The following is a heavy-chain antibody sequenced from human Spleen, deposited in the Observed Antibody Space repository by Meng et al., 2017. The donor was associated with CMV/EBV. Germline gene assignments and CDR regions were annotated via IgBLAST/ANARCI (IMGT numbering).Heavy chain of an antibody. CDR1: GFTLSSYS. J-gene: IGHJ4*02. CDR2: ISSSSSYI. CDR3: ARDLRVGATLDY. V-gene: IGHV3-21*01. D-gene: IGHD1-26*01. Sequence: SCAASGFTLSSYSMNWVRQAPGKGLEWVSSISSSSSYIYYADSVKGRFTISRDNAKNSLYLQMNSLRAEDTAVYYCARDLRVGATLDYWGQGTLVTVSS.